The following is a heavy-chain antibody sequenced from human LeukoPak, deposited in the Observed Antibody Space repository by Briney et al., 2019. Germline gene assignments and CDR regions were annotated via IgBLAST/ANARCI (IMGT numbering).Heavy chain of an antibody. V-gene: IGHV3-33*01. J-gene: IGHJ4*02. D-gene: IGHD3-22*01. CDR3: ARVDYYEGY. CDR2: IWSDGSNK. CDR1: GLTCSAYG. Sequence: GRSLRLSCAASGLTCSAYGMHWVRQAPGKGLEWVAVIWSDGSNKYYADSVKGRFTISRDNSKNTLYLQMNSLRVEDTAVYYCARVDYYEGYWGQGTLVTVSS.